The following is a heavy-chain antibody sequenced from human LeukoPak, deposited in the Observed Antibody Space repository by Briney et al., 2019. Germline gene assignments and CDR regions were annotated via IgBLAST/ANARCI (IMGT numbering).Heavy chain of an antibody. CDR3: ARGSSSWWESWFDP. V-gene: IGHV1-18*04. CDR1: GYTFTSYG. J-gene: IGHJ5*02. D-gene: IGHD6-13*01. Sequence: ASVKASCKASGYTFTSYGISWVRQAPGQGLEWMGWISAYNGNTNYAQKLQGRVTMTTDTSTSTAYMELRSLRSDDTAVYYCARGSSSWWESWFDPWGQGTLVTVSS. CDR2: ISAYNGNT.